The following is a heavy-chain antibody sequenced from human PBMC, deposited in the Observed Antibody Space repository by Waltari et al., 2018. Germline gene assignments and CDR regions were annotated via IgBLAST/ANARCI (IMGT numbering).Heavy chain of an antibody. V-gene: IGHV4-39*01. J-gene: IGHJ4*02. CDR3: ARQIVGATYYFDY. Sequence: QLQLQESGPGLVKPSETLSLTCTVSGGSISSSSYYWGWIRQPPGKGLAWIGSIYYSGSTYYNPSLKSRVTISVDTSKNQFSLKLSSVTAADTAVYYCARQIVGATYYFDYWGQGTLVTVSS. CDR2: IYYSGST. CDR1: GGSISSSSYY. D-gene: IGHD1-26*01.